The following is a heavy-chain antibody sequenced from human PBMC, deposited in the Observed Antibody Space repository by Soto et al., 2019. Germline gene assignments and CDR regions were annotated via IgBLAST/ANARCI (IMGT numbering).Heavy chain of an antibody. D-gene: IGHD3-3*01. CDR1: GDSVGSGGYF. CDR3: ARTDSAGRWAEWY. Sequence: SETLSLTCAASGDSVGSGGYFWSWIWQSPGKGLEWIGHIHNSVNTEYNPPLRGRVTISVDTSKNHFSLNLRSVTAADTAIYYCARTDSAGRWAEWYWGKGTLVTVSS. CDR2: IHNSVNT. J-gene: IGHJ1*01. V-gene: IGHV4-61*03.